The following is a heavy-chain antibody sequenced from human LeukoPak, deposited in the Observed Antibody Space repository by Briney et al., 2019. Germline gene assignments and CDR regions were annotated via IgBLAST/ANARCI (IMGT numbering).Heavy chain of an antibody. J-gene: IGHJ3*02. Sequence: SETLSLTCAVYGGSFSGYYWSWIRQPPGKGLEWIGEINHSGSTNYNPSLKSRVTISVDTSKNQFSLKLSSVTAADTAVYYCARCKDDSSGSSDEAFDIWDQGTMVTVSS. CDR2: INHSGST. CDR1: GGSFSGYY. V-gene: IGHV4-34*01. CDR3: ARCKDDSSGSSDEAFDI. D-gene: IGHD3-22*01.